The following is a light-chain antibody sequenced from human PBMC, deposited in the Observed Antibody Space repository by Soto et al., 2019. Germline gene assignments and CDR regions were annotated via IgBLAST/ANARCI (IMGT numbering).Light chain of an antibody. CDR3: QSYDSSLSAPYV. Sequence: QSVLTQPPSVSGAPGQRVTISCTGNSSNIGADDDVHWYQQLPETAPKLLIYGNNNRPSGAPDRFSGSKSGTSASLAITGLQAEDEADYYGQSYDSSLSAPYVFGTGTKVTVL. CDR2: GNN. J-gene: IGLJ1*01. V-gene: IGLV1-40*01. CDR1: SSNIGADDD.